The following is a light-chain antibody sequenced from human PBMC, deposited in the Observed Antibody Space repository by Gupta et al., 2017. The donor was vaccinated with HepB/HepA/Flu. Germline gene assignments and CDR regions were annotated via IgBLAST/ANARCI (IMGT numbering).Light chain of an antibody. CDR1: QGISSY. V-gene: IGKV1-9*01. Sequence: DIQLTQSPSFLSASVGDRVTITCRASQGISSYLAWYQQKPGKAPKLLIYAASTLQSGVPSRFSGSGSGTEFTLTISSLQPEDFATYYCQQLKSSPRAFGQGTKVEIK. CDR2: AAS. J-gene: IGKJ1*01. CDR3: QQLKSSPRA.